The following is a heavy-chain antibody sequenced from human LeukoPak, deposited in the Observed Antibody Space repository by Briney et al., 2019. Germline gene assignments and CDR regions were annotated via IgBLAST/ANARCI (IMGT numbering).Heavy chain of an antibody. V-gene: IGHV3-74*01. CDR3: ARAGVGPAALDY. D-gene: IGHD2-2*01. CDR2: INSDGSST. Sequence: TGGSLRLSCAASGFTFSSYWMHWVRQAPGKGLVWVSRINSDGSSTSYADSVKGRFTISRDNAKNTLYLQMNSLRAEDTAVYYCARAGVGPAALDYWGQGTLVTVSS. CDR1: GFTFSSYW. J-gene: IGHJ4*02.